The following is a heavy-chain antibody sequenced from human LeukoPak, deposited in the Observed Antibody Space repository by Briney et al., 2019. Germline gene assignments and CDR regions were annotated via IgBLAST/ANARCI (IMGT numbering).Heavy chain of an antibody. CDR3: ARAGPLHYGNN. CDR1: GYTFTDYS. Sequence: ASVKVSCKASGYTFTDYSIHWVRQAPGQGLEWMGWINTNSGATNYAQKFQGRVTMTRDTSISTAYMELSRLTSDDTAVFYCARAGPLHYGNNWGQGTLVTVPS. CDR2: INTNSGAT. J-gene: IGHJ4*02. V-gene: IGHV1-2*02. D-gene: IGHD3-10*01.